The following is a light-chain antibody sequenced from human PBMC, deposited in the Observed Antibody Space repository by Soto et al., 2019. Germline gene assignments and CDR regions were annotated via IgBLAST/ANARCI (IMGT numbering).Light chain of an antibody. J-gene: IGKJ1*01. Sequence: EIVMTQSPATLSVSPGERATLSCRASQSFIGYLVWYQQKPCQAPRLLIDDASTRATGIPARFSGSGSGTEFTLTISGLQSEDFGVYYCQQYYYWRTFGQGTKVDIK. V-gene: IGKV3-15*01. CDR1: QSFIGY. CDR3: QQYYYWRT. CDR2: DAS.